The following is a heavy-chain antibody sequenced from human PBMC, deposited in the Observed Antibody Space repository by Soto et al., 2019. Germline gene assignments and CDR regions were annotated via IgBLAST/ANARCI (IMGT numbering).Heavy chain of an antibody. Sequence: QVQLVQSGAEVKKPGSSVKVSCKASGGTFSSYTIRWVRQAPGQGLEWMGRIIPILGIANYAQKFQGRVTITADKSTSTAYMELSSLRSEDTAVYYCARGGYCSGGSCYSYDYWSQGTLVTVSS. J-gene: IGHJ4*02. D-gene: IGHD2-15*01. CDR3: ARGGYCSGGSCYSYDY. CDR2: IIPILGIA. V-gene: IGHV1-69*02. CDR1: GGTFSSYT.